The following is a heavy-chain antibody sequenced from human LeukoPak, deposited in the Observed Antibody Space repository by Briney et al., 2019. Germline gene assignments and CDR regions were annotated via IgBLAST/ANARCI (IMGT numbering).Heavy chain of an antibody. V-gene: IGHV4-59*01. Sequence: SETLSLTCTVSGDSISSYYWSWIRQPPGKGLEWIGYVYYSGSTNYNPSLKSRVAMSVDTSKDQFSLKLSSVTAADTALYYCARHDYGDYVYFDYWGQGTLVTVSS. CDR2: VYYSGST. J-gene: IGHJ4*02. CDR3: ARHDYGDYVYFDY. D-gene: IGHD4-17*01. CDR1: GDSISSYY.